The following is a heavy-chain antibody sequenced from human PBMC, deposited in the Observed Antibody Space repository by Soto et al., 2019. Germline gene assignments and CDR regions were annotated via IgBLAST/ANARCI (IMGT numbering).Heavy chain of an antibody. V-gene: IGHV1-69*13. Sequence: SVKVSCKVSGYTLTELSMHWVRQAPGKGLEWMGGIIPIFGTANYAQKFQGRVTITADESTSTAYMELSSLRSEDTAVYYCARVYTVTTVQGYYYGMDVWGQGTTVTVSS. CDR2: IIPIFGTA. CDR3: ARVYTVTTVQGYYYGMDV. J-gene: IGHJ6*02. D-gene: IGHD4-4*01. CDR1: GYTLTELS.